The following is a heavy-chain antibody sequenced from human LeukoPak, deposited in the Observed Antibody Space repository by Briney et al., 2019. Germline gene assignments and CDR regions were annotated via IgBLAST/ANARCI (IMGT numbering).Heavy chain of an antibody. V-gene: IGHV1-18*01. Sequence: GASVKVSCKASGYTFTSYGISWVRQAPGQGLEWMGWISAYNGNTNYAQKLQGRVTMTTDTSTSTTYMELRSLRSDDTAVYYCARDRKYYDFWRVSLHAPFDYWGQGTLVTVSS. J-gene: IGHJ4*02. CDR3: ARDRKYYDFWRVSLHAPFDY. CDR1: GYTFTSYG. CDR2: ISAYNGNT. D-gene: IGHD3-3*01.